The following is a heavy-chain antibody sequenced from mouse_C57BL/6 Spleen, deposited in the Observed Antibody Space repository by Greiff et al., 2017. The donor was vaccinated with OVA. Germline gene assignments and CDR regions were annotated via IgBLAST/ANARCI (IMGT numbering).Heavy chain of an antibody. CDR1: GFSLTSYG. J-gene: IGHJ1*03. CDR3: ARERGSSYLWYFDV. CDR2: IWSGGST. V-gene: IGHV2-2*01. D-gene: IGHD1-1*01. Sequence: VQLQQSGPGLVQPSQSLSITCTVSGFSLTSYGVHWVRQSPGKGLEWLGVIWSGGSTDYNAAFISRLSISKDNSKSQVFFKMNSLQADDTAIYYCARERGSSYLWYFDVWGTGTTVTVSS.